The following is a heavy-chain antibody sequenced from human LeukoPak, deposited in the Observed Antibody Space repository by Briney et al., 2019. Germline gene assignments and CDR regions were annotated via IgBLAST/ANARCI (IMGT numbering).Heavy chain of an antibody. Sequence: GESLRISCWGSGYCFISCWVSWVRQMPGKGLEWLGWIDPNDSYTNHSPSFQGHVTIPADKSIRTAYLQWSSLKTSDTAMNYWAKQYDRRGYPHDYWGQGTLDTVPT. D-gene: IGHD3-22*01. CDR2: IDPNDSYT. CDR1: GYCFISCW. J-gene: IGHJ4*02. V-gene: IGHV5-10-1*01. CDR3: AKQYDRRGYPHDY.